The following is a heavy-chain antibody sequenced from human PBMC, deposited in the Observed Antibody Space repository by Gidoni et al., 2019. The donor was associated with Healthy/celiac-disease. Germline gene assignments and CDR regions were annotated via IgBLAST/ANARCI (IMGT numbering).Heavy chain of an antibody. CDR1: GYTFTRYA. V-gene: IGHV1-3*01. CDR3: ARSMGSRDEKRFDP. J-gene: IGHJ5*02. D-gene: IGHD3-10*01. CDR2: INAGNGNT. Sequence: VQLVQSRAEVKKPGASVQGSCKASGYTFTRYAMHWVRQAPGQRLEWMGGINAGNGNTKYSKKFQGRVTITRDTSASTAYMELSSLRSEDTAVYYCARSMGSRDEKRFDPWGQGTLVTVFS.